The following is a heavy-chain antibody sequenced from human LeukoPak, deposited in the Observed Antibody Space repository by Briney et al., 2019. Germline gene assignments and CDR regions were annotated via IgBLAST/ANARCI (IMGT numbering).Heavy chain of an antibody. CDR1: GYTLTELS. CDR2: FDPEDGET. V-gene: IGHV1-24*01. Sequence: ASVKVSCKVSGYTLTELSMHWVRQAPGKGLEWMGGFDPEDGETIYAQKFQGRVTMTEDTPTDTAYIELSSLRSEDTAVYYCATVTMVRGVFDYWGQGTLVTVSS. D-gene: IGHD3-10*01. CDR3: ATVTMVRGVFDY. J-gene: IGHJ4*02.